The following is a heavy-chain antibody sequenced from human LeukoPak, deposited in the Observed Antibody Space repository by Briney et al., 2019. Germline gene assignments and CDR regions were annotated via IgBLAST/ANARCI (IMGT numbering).Heavy chain of an antibody. J-gene: IGHJ4*02. V-gene: IGHV3-48*04. CDR2: ISSSSSTI. Sequence: PGGSLRLSCAASGFTFSSYSMNWVRQAPGKGLEWVSYISSSSSTIYYADSVKGRFTISRDNAKNSLYLQMNSLRAEDTAVYYCARDNPPGTDYDSSGYRDYWGQGTLVTVSS. D-gene: IGHD3-22*01. CDR3: ARDNPPGTDYDSSGYRDY. CDR1: GFTFSSYS.